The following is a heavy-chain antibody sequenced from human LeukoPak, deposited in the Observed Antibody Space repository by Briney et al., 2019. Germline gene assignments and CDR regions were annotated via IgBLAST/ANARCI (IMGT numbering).Heavy chain of an antibody. V-gene: IGHV6-1*01. CDR2: TYYRSKWFD. CDR1: GDSVSSNSAA. D-gene: IGHD1-20*01. CDR3: ARESVTGHFDY. Sequence: SQTLSLTCAISGDSVSSNSAALNWIRQSPSRGLEWLGRTYYRSKWFDDYVVSVKSQITIKPDTSKNQFSLQLISVTPEDTAVYYCARESVTGHFDYWGQGTLVTVSS. J-gene: IGHJ4*02.